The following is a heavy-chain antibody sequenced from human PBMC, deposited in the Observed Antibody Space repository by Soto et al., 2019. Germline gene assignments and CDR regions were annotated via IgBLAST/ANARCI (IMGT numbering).Heavy chain of an antibody. CDR3: AGWPARRGMTTVTTGGGFDY. V-gene: IGHV1-8*01. CDR2: MNPNSGNT. CDR1: GYTFTSYD. J-gene: IGHJ4*02. Sequence: ASVKVSCKASGYTFTSYDINWVRQATGQGLEWMGWMNPNSGNTGYAQKFQDRVTMTRKTSISTAYMELSSLRSEDTAVYYCAGWPARRGMTTVTTGGGFDYWGQGTLVTVSS. D-gene: IGHD4-17*01.